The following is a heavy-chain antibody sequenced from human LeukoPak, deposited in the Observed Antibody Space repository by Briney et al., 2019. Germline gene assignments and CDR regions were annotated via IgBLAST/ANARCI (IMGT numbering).Heavy chain of an antibody. CDR2: IHYSGSS. CDR1: GGSISSYY. Sequence: SETLSLTCTVSGGSISSYYWSWLRRPPGKGLEWIGNIHYSGSSDYNPSLKSRVTISVDMSKNQFSLKLRFVTAADTAVYYCARLRRDAYSTFVYWGQGTLVTVSS. D-gene: IGHD5-24*01. CDR3: ARLRRDAYSTFVY. V-gene: IGHV4-59*08. J-gene: IGHJ4*02.